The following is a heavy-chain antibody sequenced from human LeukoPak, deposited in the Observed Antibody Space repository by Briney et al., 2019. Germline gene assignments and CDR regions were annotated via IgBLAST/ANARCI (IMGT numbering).Heavy chain of an antibody. J-gene: IGHJ4*02. Sequence: SEALSLTCTVSGGSISSGDYYWSWIRQPPGKGLEWIGYIYYSGSTNYNPSLKSRVTISVDTSKNQFSLKLSSVTAADTAVYYCARKEREYSSGWFHFDYWGQGTLVTVSS. V-gene: IGHV4-61*08. CDR3: ARKEREYSSGWFHFDY. D-gene: IGHD6-19*01. CDR1: GGSISSGDYY. CDR2: IYYSGST.